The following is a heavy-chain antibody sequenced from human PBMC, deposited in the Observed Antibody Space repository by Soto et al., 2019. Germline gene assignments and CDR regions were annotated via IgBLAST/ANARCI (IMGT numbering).Heavy chain of an antibody. V-gene: IGHV3-13*01. Sequence: AVGSLRLSCAASGFTFSSYAMHWVRQPTGKGLEWVSSIGTAGDTYYAVSVKGRFTISRDNAKNSLSLQMNSLRAGDMAVYFCAKSQEIGTHFFDSWGQGTQVTVSS. D-gene: IGHD6-13*01. CDR3: AKSQEIGTHFFDS. CDR2: IGTAGDT. CDR1: GFTFSSYA. J-gene: IGHJ4*02.